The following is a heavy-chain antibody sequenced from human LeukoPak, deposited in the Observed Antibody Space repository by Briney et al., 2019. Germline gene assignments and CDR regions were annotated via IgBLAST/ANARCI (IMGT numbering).Heavy chain of an antibody. V-gene: IGHV3-7*01. D-gene: IGHD5-18*01. CDR1: GFTLSSYW. J-gene: IGHJ6*03. Sequence: PGGSLRLSCAASGFTLSSYWMSWVRQAPGKGLEWVANINQHGREKHYVDSVKGRFTISRDNDKNSLYLEMNSLRAEDTAVYYCAREAGQRGYSYGSVYYYYMDVWGKGTTVTISS. CDR2: INQHGREK. CDR3: AREAGQRGYSYGSVYYYYMDV.